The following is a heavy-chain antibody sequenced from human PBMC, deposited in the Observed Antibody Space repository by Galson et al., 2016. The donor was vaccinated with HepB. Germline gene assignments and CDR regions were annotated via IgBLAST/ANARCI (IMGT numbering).Heavy chain of an antibody. CDR3: ARVRGHGYGFPRFDY. V-gene: IGHV4-31*03. CDR1: GGSIISSGFY. D-gene: IGHD5-18*01. CDR2: IYYSGKT. J-gene: IGHJ4*02. Sequence: TLSLTCTVSGGSIISSGFYWSWIRQYPGKGLEWIGTIYYSGKTYYNPSLKSRLIMSRDTSKNQFSLRLSSVTAADTAVYYWARVRGHGYGFPRFDYWGQGTLVTVSS.